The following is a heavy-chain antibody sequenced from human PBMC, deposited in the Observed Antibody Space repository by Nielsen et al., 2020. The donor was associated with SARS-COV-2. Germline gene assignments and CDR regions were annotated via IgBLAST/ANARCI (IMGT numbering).Heavy chain of an antibody. CDR2: ISYDGSNK. V-gene: IGHV3-30*18. CDR3: AKDLLAYCGGDCPVDY. CDR1: GFTFSSYG. J-gene: IGHJ4*02. Sequence: GESLKISCAASGFTFSSYGMHWVRQAPGKGLEWVAVISYDGSNKYYADSVKGRFTISRDNSKNTLYLQMNSLRAEDTAVYYCAKDLLAYCGGDCPVDYWGQGTLVTVSS. D-gene: IGHD2-21*02.